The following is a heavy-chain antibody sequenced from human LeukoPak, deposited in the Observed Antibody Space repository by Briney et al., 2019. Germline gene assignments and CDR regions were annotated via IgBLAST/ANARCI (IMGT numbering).Heavy chain of an antibody. CDR3: ARGSRGYSYG. CDR2: IYYSGST. CDR1: GGSISSSSYY. V-gene: IGHV4-39*01. J-gene: IGHJ4*02. Sequence: SETLSLTCTVSGGSISSSSYYWGWIRQPPGKGLEWIGSIYYSGSTYYNPSLKSRVTISVDTSKNQFSLQLSSVTAADTAVYYCARGSRGYSYGWGQGTLVTVSS. D-gene: IGHD5-18*01.